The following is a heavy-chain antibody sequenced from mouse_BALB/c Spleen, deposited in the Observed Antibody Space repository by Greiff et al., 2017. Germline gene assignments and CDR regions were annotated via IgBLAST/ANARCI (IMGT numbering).Heavy chain of an antibody. CDR2: ISYSGST. J-gene: IGHJ4*01. CDR1: GYSITSDYA. D-gene: IGHD2-3*01. V-gene: IGHV3-2*02. Sequence: EVQIQQSGPGLVKPSQSLSLTCTVTGYSITSDYAWNWIRQFPGNKLEWMGYISYSGSTSYNPSLKSRISITRDTSKNQFFLQLNSVTTEDTATYYCARSMDGYYYAMDYWGQGTSVTVSS. CDR3: ARSMDGYYYAMDY.